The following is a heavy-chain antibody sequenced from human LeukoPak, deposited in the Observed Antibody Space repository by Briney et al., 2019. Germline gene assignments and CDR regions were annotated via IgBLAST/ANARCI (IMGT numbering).Heavy chain of an antibody. CDR1: GGSFSVYY. CDR2: INHSGST. D-gene: IGHD2-2*02. J-gene: IGHJ4*02. Sequence: SETLSLTCAVYGGSFSVYYWRWIRQPPGKGLEWIGEINHSGSTNYNPSLKSRVTISVDTSKNQFSLKLSSVTAADTAVYYCAVNSGDCSSTSCYMDYWGQGTLVTVSS. CDR3: AVNSGDCSSTSCYMDY. V-gene: IGHV4-34*01.